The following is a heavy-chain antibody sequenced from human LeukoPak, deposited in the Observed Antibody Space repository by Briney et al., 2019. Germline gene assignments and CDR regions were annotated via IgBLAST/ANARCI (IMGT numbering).Heavy chain of an antibody. CDR3: ARDNPGSYYLDY. V-gene: IGHV1-3*01. CDR1: GYTFTSYA. Sequence: ASVTVSCKASGYTFTSYAMHWVRQAPGQRLEWMGWINAGNGNTKYSQKFQGRVTITRDTSASTAYMELSSLRSEDTAVYYCARDNPGSYYLDYWGQGTLVTVSS. D-gene: IGHD1-14*01. J-gene: IGHJ4*02. CDR2: INAGNGNT.